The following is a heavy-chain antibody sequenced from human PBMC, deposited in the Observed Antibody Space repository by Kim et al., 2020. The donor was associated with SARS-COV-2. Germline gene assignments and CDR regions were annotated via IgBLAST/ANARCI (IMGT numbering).Heavy chain of an antibody. J-gene: IGHJ4*02. D-gene: IGHD4-17*01. Sequence: AQKIQGRVTMTRHTSTSTVYMGLSSLRSEDTAVYYCARPYGGNSVYYFDYWGQGTLVTVSS. CDR3: ARPYGGNSVYYFDY. V-gene: IGHV1-46*01.